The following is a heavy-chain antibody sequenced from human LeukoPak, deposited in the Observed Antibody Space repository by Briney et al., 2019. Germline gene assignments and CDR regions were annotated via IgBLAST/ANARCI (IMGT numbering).Heavy chain of an antibody. CDR2: ISSSSYI. CDR1: GFTFSSYS. J-gene: IGHJ4*02. D-gene: IGHD6-13*01. V-gene: IGHV3-21*01. CDR3: ARGIAAAGTDFD. Sequence: GGSLRLSCAASGFTFSSYSMNWVRQAPGKGLEWVSSISSSSYIYYADSVKGRFTISRDNAKNSLYLQMNSLRAEDTAVYYCARGIAAAGTDFDWGQGTLVTVSS.